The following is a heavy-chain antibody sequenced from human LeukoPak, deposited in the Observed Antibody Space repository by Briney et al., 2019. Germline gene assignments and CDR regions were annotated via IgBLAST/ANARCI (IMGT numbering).Heavy chain of an antibody. V-gene: IGHV4-39*07. CDR3: ARDRDIAAARRHPFFDY. D-gene: IGHD6-13*01. Sequence: SETLSLTCTVSGGSISSSNYYWGWIRQPPGKGLEWIGSIYYSGSTYYNPSLKSRVTISVDTSKNQFSLKLSSVTAADTAVYYCARDRDIAAARRHPFFDYWGQGTLVTVSS. CDR2: IYYSGST. J-gene: IGHJ4*02. CDR1: GGSISSSNYY.